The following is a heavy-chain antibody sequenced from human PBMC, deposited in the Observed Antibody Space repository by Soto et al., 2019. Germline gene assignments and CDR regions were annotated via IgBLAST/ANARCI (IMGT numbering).Heavy chain of an antibody. CDR2: IIPIFGTA. CDR1: GGTFSSYA. J-gene: IGHJ6*02. Sequence: QVQLVQSGAEVKKPGSSVKVSCKASGGTFSSYAISWVRQAPGQGLEWMGGIIPIFGTANYAQKFQGRVTITADESTSTAYMELSSLRSEDTAVYYCARVGYDFWSGDSPYYYYGMDVWGQGTTVTVSS. V-gene: IGHV1-69*01. CDR3: ARVGYDFWSGDSPYYYYGMDV. D-gene: IGHD3-3*01.